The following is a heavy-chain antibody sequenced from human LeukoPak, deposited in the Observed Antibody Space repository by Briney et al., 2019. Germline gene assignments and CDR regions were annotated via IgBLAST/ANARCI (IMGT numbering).Heavy chain of an antibody. CDR2: ISDYNGNT. CDR3: ARYGGGPSGIPHYDFWSAPDTNAFDI. CDR1: GYTFTSYG. J-gene: IGHJ3*02. Sequence: ASVKVCCKASGYTFTSYGISWVRQAPGQGLEWMGWISDYNGNTNYAQKLQGRVTMTTDTSTSTAYMELRSLRSDDTAVYYCARYGGGPSGIPHYDFWSAPDTNAFDIWGQGTMVTVSS. D-gene: IGHD3-3*01. V-gene: IGHV1-18*01.